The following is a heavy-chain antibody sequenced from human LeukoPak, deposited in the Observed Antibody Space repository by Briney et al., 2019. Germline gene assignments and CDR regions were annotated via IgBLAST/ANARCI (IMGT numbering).Heavy chain of an antibody. CDR3: ARVRNSGFRYVDS. CDR1: GYTFTNYA. CDR2: ISAYNGNT. Sequence: ASVKVSCTASGYTFTNYAISWVRQAPGQGLEWVGWISAYNGNTNYAQTLQGRVTMTTDTSTSTAYMDLRSLRSDDTAVYYCARVRNSGFRYVDSWGQGTLVTVSS. D-gene: IGHD5-12*01. J-gene: IGHJ4*02. V-gene: IGHV1-18*01.